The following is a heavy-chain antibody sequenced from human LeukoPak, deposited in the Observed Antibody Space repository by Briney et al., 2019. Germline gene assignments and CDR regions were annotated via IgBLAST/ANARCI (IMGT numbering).Heavy chain of an antibody. J-gene: IGHJ4*02. CDR2: IYYSGST. CDR1: GGSISSSSYY. V-gene: IGHV4-39*01. Sequence: PSETLSLTCTVSGGSISSSSYYWGWIRQPPGKGLEWIGSIYYSGSTYYNPSLKSRVTISVDTSKNQFSLKLSSVTAADTAVCYCASPGGVDYYDSSGYYRLFDYWGQGTLVTVSS. D-gene: IGHD3-22*01. CDR3: ASPGGVDYYDSSGYYRLFDY.